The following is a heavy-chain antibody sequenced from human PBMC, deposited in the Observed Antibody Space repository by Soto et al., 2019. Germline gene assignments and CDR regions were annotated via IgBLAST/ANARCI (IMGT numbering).Heavy chain of an antibody. V-gene: IGHV4-31*03. Sequence: PSETLSLTCTVSGGSISSGGYYWSWIRQHPGKGLEWIGYIYYSGSTYYNPSLKSRVTISVDTSKNPFSLKLSSVTAADTAVYYCARLYYYDSSGYPRWGQGTLVTVSS. J-gene: IGHJ4*02. D-gene: IGHD3-22*01. CDR2: IYYSGST. CDR3: ARLYYYDSSGYPR. CDR1: GGSISSGGYY.